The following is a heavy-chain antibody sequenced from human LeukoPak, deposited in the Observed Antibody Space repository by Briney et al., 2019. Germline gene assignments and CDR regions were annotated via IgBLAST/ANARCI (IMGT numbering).Heavy chain of an antibody. Sequence: GGSLRLSCAASGFTVSSNYMSWVRQAPGKGLEWVAVIYDGGTTYYADSVKGRFTISRDNSKNTLYLQMNSLRAEDTAVYYCAREGYSSGWSFDYWGQGTLVTVSS. CDR3: AREGYSSGWSFDY. CDR2: IYDGGTT. D-gene: IGHD6-19*01. J-gene: IGHJ4*02. CDR1: GFTVSSNY. V-gene: IGHV3-66*02.